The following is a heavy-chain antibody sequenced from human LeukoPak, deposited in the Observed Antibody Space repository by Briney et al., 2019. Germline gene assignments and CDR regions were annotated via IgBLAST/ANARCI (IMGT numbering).Heavy chain of an antibody. D-gene: IGHD1-26*01. V-gene: IGHV3-21*01. CDR2: VSSGSTYT. CDR3: ARDPTPKWELLPYFDY. CDR1: GFTFSSYS. J-gene: IGHJ4*02. Sequence: GGSLRLSCAASGFTFSSYSMNWVRQAPGQGLEWVSSVSSGSTYTSYADSVRGRFTISRDNAKNSLYLQMNSLRAEDTAVYYCARDPTPKWELLPYFDYWGQGALVTVSS.